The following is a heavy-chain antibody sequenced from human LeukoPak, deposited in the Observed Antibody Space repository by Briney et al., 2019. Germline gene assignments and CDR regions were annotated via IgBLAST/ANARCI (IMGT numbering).Heavy chain of an antibody. V-gene: IGHV1-46*01. CDR3: ARGLAVAVDYYYYMDV. CDR1: GYTFTSYY. J-gene: IGHJ6*03. D-gene: IGHD6-19*01. Sequence: RASVKVSCKASGYTFTSYYMHWVRQAPGQGLEWMGIINPSGGSTSYAQKFQGRVTMTRDTSTSTVYMELSSLRSEDTAVYYCARGLAVAVDYYYYMDVWGKGTTVTVSS. CDR2: INPSGGST.